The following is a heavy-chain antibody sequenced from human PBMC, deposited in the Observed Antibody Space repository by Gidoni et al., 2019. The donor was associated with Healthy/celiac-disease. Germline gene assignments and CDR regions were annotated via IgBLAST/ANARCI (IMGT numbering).Heavy chain of an antibody. V-gene: IGHV3-23*01. Sequence: EVQLLESGGGLVQPGGSLRLSCAASGFTFSSYAMSWVRQAPGKGLEWVSAISGSGGSTYYADSVKGRFTISRDNSKNTLYLQMNSLRAEDTAVYYCAKVILLGTSRGWYFDLWGRGTLVTVSS. CDR3: AKVILLGTSRGWYFDL. CDR1: GFTFSSYA. J-gene: IGHJ2*01. D-gene: IGHD2-2*01. CDR2: ISGSGGST.